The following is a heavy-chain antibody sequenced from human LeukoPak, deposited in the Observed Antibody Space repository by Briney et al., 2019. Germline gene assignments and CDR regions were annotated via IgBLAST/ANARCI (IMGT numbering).Heavy chain of an antibody. CDR3: ARQGSSRAFDI. J-gene: IGHJ3*02. CDR1: GFTFSSYD. CDR2: IGTAGDT. V-gene: IGHV3-13*01. D-gene: IGHD2-2*01. Sequence: GGSLRLSCAASGFTFSSYDMHWVRHATGKGLEWVSAIGTAGDTYYPGSVKGRFTISRENAKNSLYLQMNSLRAGDTAVYYCARQGSSRAFDIWGQGTMVTVSS.